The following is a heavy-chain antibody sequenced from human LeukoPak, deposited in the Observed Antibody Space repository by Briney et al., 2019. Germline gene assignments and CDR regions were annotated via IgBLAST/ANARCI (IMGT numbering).Heavy chain of an antibody. J-gene: IGHJ4*02. CDR2: IYYSGST. CDR1: GGSISSSSYY. CDR3: ARDFNYVGSGWYNHFDY. Sequence: PSETLSLTCTVSGGSISSSSYYWGWIRQPPGKGLEWMGSIYYSGSTYYNPSLKSRVTISVGTSKNQFSLKLSSVTAADTAVYYCARDFNYVGSGWYNHFDYWGQGTLVTVSS. V-gene: IGHV4-39*07. D-gene: IGHD6-19*01.